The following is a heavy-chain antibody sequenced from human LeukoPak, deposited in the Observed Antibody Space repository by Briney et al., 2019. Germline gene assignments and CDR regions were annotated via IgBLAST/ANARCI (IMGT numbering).Heavy chain of an antibody. Sequence: SVKVSCKASGGTFSSYAISWVRQAPGQGLEWMGGIIPIFGTANYAQKFQGRVTITADESTSTAYMELSSLRSEDTAVYYCARDRYGYSYGHGPDYWGQGTLVTVSS. J-gene: IGHJ4*02. CDR2: IIPIFGTA. CDR3: ARDRYGYSYGHGPDY. D-gene: IGHD5-18*01. CDR1: GGTFSSYA. V-gene: IGHV1-69*13.